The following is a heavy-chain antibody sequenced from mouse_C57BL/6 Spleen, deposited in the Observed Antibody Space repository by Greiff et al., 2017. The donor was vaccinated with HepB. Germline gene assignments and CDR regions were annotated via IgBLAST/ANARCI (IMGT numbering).Heavy chain of an antibody. Sequence: VQLQQSGPELVKPGASVKISCKASGYAFSSSWMNWVKQRPGKGLEWIGRIYPGDGDTNYNGKFKGKATLTADKSSSTAYMQLSSLTSEDSAVYFCAIIYYDYDGWFAYWGQGTLVTVSA. J-gene: IGHJ3*01. CDR3: AIIYYDYDGWFAY. CDR2: IYPGDGDT. V-gene: IGHV1-82*01. D-gene: IGHD2-4*01. CDR1: GYAFSSSW.